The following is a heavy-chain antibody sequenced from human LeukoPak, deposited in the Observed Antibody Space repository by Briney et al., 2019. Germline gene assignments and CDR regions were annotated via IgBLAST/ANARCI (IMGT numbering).Heavy chain of an antibody. J-gene: IGHJ4*02. CDR2: IFYSGST. D-gene: IGHD6-19*01. CDR1: GGSISTSNYY. V-gene: IGHV4-39*07. CDR3: ARLGEAVAGAFDY. Sequence: SETLSLTCTVSGGSISTSNYYWGWIRQPPGKGLEWIGNIFYSGSTYYSPSLKSRVTISLDTSRNQFSLKLNSVTPEDTAVYYCARLGEAVAGAFDYWGQGTLVTVSS.